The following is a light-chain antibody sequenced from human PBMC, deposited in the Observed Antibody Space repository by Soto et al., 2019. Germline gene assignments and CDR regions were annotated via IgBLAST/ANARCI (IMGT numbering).Light chain of an antibody. Sequence: IVLTQPPGTLSLSPGERATLSCRASQTISSTYLGWYQQKPGQTPRLLIYAVSYRAAGIPDRFSGSGSGTDFTLTISRLEPEDFAVYYCQKYGSTPITFGQGTRLEIK. CDR3: QKYGSTPIT. CDR1: QTISSTY. V-gene: IGKV3-20*01. CDR2: AVS. J-gene: IGKJ5*01.